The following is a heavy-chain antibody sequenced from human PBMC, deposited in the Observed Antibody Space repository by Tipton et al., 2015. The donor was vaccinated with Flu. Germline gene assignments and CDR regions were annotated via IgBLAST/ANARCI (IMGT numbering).Heavy chain of an antibody. CDR2: ISYDGNNK. V-gene: IGHV3-30*04. J-gene: IGHJ4*02. Sequence: QLVQSGGGVVQPGRSLRLSCAASGFTFSGYAMHWVRQAPGKGLEWVSVISYDGNNKFYADSVRGRFTISRDNSENTLYLQMNSLRAEDTAVYYCARTSSGWYGQIDYWGQGTLVTVSS. D-gene: IGHD6-19*01. CDR1: GFTFSGYA. CDR3: ARTSSGWYGQIDY.